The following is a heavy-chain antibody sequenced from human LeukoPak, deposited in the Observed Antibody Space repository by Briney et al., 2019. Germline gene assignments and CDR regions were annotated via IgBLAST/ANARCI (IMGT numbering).Heavy chain of an antibody. CDR1: GGSFSGYY. J-gene: IGHJ4*02. Sequence: SETLSLTCAVYGGSFSGYYWSWIRQPPGKGLEWIGEINHSGSTNYNPSLKSRVTISVDTSKNHFSLKLSSVTAADTAVYYCARCRAGTTTLPDYWGQGTLVTVSS. V-gene: IGHV4-34*01. CDR3: ARCRAGTTTLPDY. D-gene: IGHD1-7*01. CDR2: INHSGST.